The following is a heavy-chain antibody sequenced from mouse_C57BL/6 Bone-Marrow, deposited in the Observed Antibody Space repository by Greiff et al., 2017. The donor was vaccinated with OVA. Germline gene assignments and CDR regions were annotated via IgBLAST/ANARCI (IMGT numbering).Heavy chain of an antibody. J-gene: IGHJ2*01. CDR2: IYPGDGDT. CDR1: GYAFSSSW. CDR3: AISWWYYGSSADYFDY. D-gene: IGHD1-1*01. Sequence: QVQLQQSGPELVKPGASVKISCKASGYAFSSSWMNWVKQRPGKGLEWIGRIYPGDGDTNYNGKFKGKATLTADKSSSTAYMQLSSLTSEDSAVYFCAISWWYYGSSADYFDYWGQGTTLTVSS. V-gene: IGHV1-82*01.